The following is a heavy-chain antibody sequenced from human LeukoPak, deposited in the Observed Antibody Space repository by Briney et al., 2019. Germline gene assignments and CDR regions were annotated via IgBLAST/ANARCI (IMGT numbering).Heavy chain of an antibody. Sequence: PGGSLRLSCAASGFIFNNSGIHWVRQAPGKGLEWVALISYDGTNKYYADSVKGRFTISRDNSKNTLYLQMNSLRAEDTAVYYCATAFMTPVVPWGQGTLVTVSS. V-gene: IGHV3-30*03. CDR1: GFIFNNSG. D-gene: IGHD3-16*01. CDR3: ATAFMTPVVP. J-gene: IGHJ5*02. CDR2: ISYDGTNK.